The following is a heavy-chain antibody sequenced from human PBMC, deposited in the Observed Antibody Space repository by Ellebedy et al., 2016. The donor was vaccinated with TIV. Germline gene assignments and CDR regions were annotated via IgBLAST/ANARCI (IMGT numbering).Heavy chain of an antibody. CDR1: GFTFSSYA. Sequence: GGSLRLXCAASGFTFSSYAMSWVRQASGKGLEWVSAISGSGGSTYYADSVKGRFTISRDNSKNTLYLQMNSLRAEDTAVYYCAKDSPRRYCSSTSCYAGAFDNWGQGTMVTVSS. J-gene: IGHJ3*02. CDR2: ISGSGGST. V-gene: IGHV3-23*01. D-gene: IGHD2-2*01. CDR3: AKDSPRRYCSSTSCYAGAFDN.